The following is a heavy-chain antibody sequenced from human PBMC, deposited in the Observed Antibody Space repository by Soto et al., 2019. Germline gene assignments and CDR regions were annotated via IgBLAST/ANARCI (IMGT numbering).Heavy chain of an antibody. CDR1: GYTFTSYG. CDR3: ARDAGRVVVAHYYYYYYGMDV. V-gene: IGHV1-18*01. J-gene: IGHJ6*02. D-gene: IGHD2-15*01. Sequence: ASVKVSCKASGYTFTSYGISWVRQAPGQGLEWMGWISAYNGNTNYAQKLQGRVTMTTDTSTSTAYMELRSLRSDDTAVYYCARDAGRVVVAHYYYYYYGMDVWGQGTTVTVSS. CDR2: ISAYNGNT.